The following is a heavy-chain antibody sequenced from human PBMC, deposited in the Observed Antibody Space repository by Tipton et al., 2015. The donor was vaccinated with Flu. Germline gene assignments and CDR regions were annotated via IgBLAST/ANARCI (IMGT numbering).Heavy chain of an antibody. J-gene: IGHJ4*02. CDR2: IYYSGST. Sequence: GLVKPSETLSLTCNVSGYSISSGFYWGWIRQPPGKGLEWIGYIYYSGSTNYNPSLKSRVTISVDTSKNQFSLKLSSVTAADTAVYYCARDLGSSGSFDYWGQGTLVTVSS. V-gene: IGHV4-59*01. CDR3: ARDLGSSGSFDY. D-gene: IGHD6-13*01. CDR1: GYSISSGFY.